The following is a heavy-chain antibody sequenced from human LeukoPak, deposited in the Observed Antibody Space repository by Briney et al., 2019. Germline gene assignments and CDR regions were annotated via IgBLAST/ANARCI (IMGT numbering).Heavy chain of an antibody. V-gene: IGHV4-34*01. CDR1: GGSFSGYY. CDR2: INHSGST. CDR3: ASSSGDCGGDCYSVFY. D-gene: IGHD2-21*02. Sequence: SETLSLTCAVYGGSFSGYYWSWIRHPPGKGLEWMGEINHSGSTNYNPSLKSRVTISVDTSKNQFSLKLSSVTAADTAVYYCASSSGDCGGDCYSVFYWGQGTLVTVSS. J-gene: IGHJ4*02.